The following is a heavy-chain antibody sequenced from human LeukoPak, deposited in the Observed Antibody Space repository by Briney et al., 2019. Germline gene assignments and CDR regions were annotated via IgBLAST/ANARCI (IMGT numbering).Heavy chain of an antibody. CDR3: ARDVLAAPGTFDY. D-gene: IGHD6-13*01. J-gene: IGHJ4*02. Sequence: PSETLSLTCTVSGNSISSGDNYWSWIRQPAGRGLEWIGRIYPSGSTNYNPSLKSRVTISLDTSKNQFSLKLSSVTAADTAVYYCARDVLAAPGTFDYWGQGALVTVSS. CDR1: GNSISSGDNY. V-gene: IGHV4-61*02. CDR2: IYPSGST.